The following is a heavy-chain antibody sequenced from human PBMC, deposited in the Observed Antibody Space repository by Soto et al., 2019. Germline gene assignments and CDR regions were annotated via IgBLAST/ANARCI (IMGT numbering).Heavy chain of an antibody. D-gene: IGHD6-13*01. V-gene: IGHV3-30*18. CDR2: ISYDGSNK. Sequence: QVQLVESGGGVVQPGRSLRLSCAASEFTFSTYGMHWVRQAPGKGLEWVAVISYDGSNKYYADSVKGRFTISRDNSKNTLYLQMNRLTAEDTAVYYCSKDSSLMAAGGTVDYWGQGTLFTVSS. J-gene: IGHJ4*02. CDR1: EFTFSTYG. CDR3: SKDSSLMAAGGTVDY.